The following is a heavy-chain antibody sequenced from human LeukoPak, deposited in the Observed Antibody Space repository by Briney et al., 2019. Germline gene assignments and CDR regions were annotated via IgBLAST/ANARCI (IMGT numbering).Heavy chain of an antibody. CDR2: ISPNSGGT. CDR1: GYTFTGYY. V-gene: IGHV1-2*02. CDR3: AREDIVATIDY. J-gene: IGHJ4*02. D-gene: IGHD5-12*01. Sequence: ASVKVSCKASGYTFTGYYMHWVRQAPGPELEWMGWISPNSGGTNYAQKFQGRVTMTRDTSISTAYMELSRLRSDDTAVYYCAREDIVATIDYWGQGTLVTVSS.